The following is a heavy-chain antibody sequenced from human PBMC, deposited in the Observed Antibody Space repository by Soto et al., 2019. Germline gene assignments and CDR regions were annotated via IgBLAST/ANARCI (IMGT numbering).Heavy chain of an antibody. Sequence: GGSLRLSCAASGFSFSTYPMTWVRQAPGKRLEGVSSISGSGGDTYYIDSVKGRFTISRDNSKNTVYLQMNSLRAEDTAVYYCAKILSTVTTYYYGMDVWGQGTTVTVSS. V-gene: IGHV3-23*01. CDR2: ISGSGGDT. J-gene: IGHJ6*02. CDR1: GFSFSTYP. D-gene: IGHD4-17*01. CDR3: AKILSTVTTYYYGMDV.